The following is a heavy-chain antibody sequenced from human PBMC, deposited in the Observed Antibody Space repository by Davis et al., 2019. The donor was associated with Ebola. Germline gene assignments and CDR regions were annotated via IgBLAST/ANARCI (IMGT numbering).Heavy chain of an antibody. CDR1: GFTFSSYS. Sequence: PGESLKISCAASGFTFSSYSMNWVRQAPGKGLEWVSSITGGGGSTHHADSVKGRFTISRDSWKNTLYLQMNSLRAEDTAIYYCAKHRGDNYYYYSMDVWGQGTTVTVSS. J-gene: IGHJ6*02. V-gene: IGHV3-23*01. D-gene: IGHD2-21*01. CDR2: ITGGGGST. CDR3: AKHRGDNYYYYSMDV.